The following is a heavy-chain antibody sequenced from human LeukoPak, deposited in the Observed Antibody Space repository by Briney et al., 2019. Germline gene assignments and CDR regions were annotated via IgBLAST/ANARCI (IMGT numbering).Heavy chain of an antibody. V-gene: IGHV3-23*01. CDR3: AKDRQGFGFGEQLDYYYMDV. CDR1: GFTFTGYA. D-gene: IGHD3-10*01. Sequence: GGSLRLSCAASGFTFTGYAMGWVRQVPGKGLEWVSAISGSGGSTYYADSGKGRFTISRDNSKNTLYLQMNSPRAEDTAVYYCAKDRQGFGFGEQLDYYYMDVWGKGTTVTVSS. CDR2: ISGSGGST. J-gene: IGHJ6*03.